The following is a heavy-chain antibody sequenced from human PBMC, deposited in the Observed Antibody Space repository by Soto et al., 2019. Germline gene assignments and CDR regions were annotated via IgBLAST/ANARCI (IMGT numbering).Heavy chain of an antibody. D-gene: IGHD2-2*01. J-gene: IGHJ4*02. V-gene: IGHV4-31*03. CDR1: GGSISSGGYY. CDR2: IYYSGST. Sequence: QVQLQESGPGLVKPSQTLSLTCTVSGGSISSGGYYWSWIRQHPGKGLEWIGYIYYSGSTYYNPSLKSRVTISVDTSKNQSSLKLNSVTAADTAVYYCARSSTSANYFDYWGQGTLVTVSS. CDR3: ARSSTSANYFDY.